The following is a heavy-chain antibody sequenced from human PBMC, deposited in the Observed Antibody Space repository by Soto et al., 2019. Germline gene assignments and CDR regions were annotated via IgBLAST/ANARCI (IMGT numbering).Heavy chain of an antibody. Sequence: QVQLVESGGGVVQPGRSLRLSCAASGFTFSSYAMHGVRQAPGKGLAWVAVISYDGSNKYYADSVKGRFTLSRDNSKNTLYLQMNSLRAEDTAVYYCARPLWRDDYNWGYFDLWGRGTLVTVSS. CDR1: GFTFSSYA. CDR2: ISYDGSNK. V-gene: IGHV3-30-3*01. J-gene: IGHJ2*01. D-gene: IGHD4-4*01. CDR3: ARPLWRDDYNWGYFDL.